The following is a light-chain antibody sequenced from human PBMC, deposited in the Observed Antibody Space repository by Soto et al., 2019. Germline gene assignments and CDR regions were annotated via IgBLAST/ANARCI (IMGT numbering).Light chain of an antibody. CDR1: QSISNF. V-gene: IGKV1-39*01. CDR3: QQSHSAPPET. CDR2: AAS. J-gene: IGKJ1*01. Sequence: DIQMTQSPSSLSASVGDRVTITCRASQSISNFLNWYQQKPGKAPKVLIYAASSLQSGVPSRFSGSGSGTDFTLTISSLQPGDFATYYCQQSHSAPPETFGQGTKVEIK.